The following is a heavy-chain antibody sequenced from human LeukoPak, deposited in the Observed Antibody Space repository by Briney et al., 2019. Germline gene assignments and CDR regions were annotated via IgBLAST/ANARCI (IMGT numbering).Heavy chain of an antibody. CDR2: IYYSGST. V-gene: IGHV4-59*12. CDR3: ARPAMVRGVSNWFDP. CDR1: GGSISSYY. D-gene: IGHD3-10*01. Sequence: PSETLSLTCTVSGGSISSYYWSWIRQPPGKGLEWIGYIYYSGSTNYNPSLKSRVTISVDTSKNQFSLKLSSVTAADTAVYYCARPAMVRGVSNWFDPWGQGTLVTVSS. J-gene: IGHJ5*02.